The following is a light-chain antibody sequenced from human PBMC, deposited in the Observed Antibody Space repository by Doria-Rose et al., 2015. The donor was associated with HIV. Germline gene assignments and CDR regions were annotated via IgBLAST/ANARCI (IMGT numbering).Light chain of an antibody. J-gene: IGKJ4*01. Sequence: IRVTQSPSSLSGSVGDRVTITCRASQDINNFLAWYQQKPGKLPKLLIYAASTLHSGVPSRFSGSGSGTDFTLTISSLQPEDVATYYCQKYNSAPLTFGGGTRVEIK. V-gene: IGKV1-27*01. CDR1: QDINNF. CDR2: AAS. CDR3: QKYNSAPLT.